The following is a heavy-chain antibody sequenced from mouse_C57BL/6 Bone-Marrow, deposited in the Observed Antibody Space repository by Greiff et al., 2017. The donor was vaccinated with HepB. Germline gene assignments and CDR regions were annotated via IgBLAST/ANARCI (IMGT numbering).Heavy chain of an antibody. D-gene: IGHD1-1*01. CDR1: GFSLSTFGMG. CDR3: ARMPHYYGSSYGYFDV. CDR2: IWWDDDK. Sequence: QVTLKESGPGILQPSQTLSLTCSFSGFSLSTFGMGVGWIRQPSGKGLEWLAHIWWDDDKYYNPALKSRLTISKDTSKNQVFLKIANVDTADTATYYCARMPHYYGSSYGYFDVWGTGTTVTVSS. V-gene: IGHV8-8*01. J-gene: IGHJ1*03.